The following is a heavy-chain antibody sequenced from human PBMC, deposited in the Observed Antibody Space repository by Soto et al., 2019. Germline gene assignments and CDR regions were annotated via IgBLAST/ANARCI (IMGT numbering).Heavy chain of an antibody. J-gene: IGHJ6*02. V-gene: IGHV3-23*01. CDR3: AKWVVVVPAARYGMDV. CDR2: ISGSGGST. D-gene: IGHD2-2*01. CDR1: GFTFSSYA. Sequence: VGSLRLSCAASGFTFSSYAMSWVRQAPGKGLEWVSAISGSGGSTYYADSVKGRFTISRDNSKNTLYLQMNSLRAEDTAVYYCAKWVVVVPAARYGMDVWGQGTTVTVSS.